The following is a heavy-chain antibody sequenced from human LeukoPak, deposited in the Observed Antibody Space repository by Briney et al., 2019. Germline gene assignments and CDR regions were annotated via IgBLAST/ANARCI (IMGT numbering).Heavy chain of an antibody. CDR2: IYSGGGT. V-gene: IGHV3-66*01. CDR1: GFTFINYA. CDR3: AGGPSYGPFDY. J-gene: IGHJ4*02. Sequence: GGSLRLSCAAAGFTFINYAMNWVRQAPEKGLEWVSVIYSGGGTKYADSVKGIFTISRDSSKNTLYLQMNSLRAEDTAVYYCAGGPSYGPFDYWGQGTLVTVSS. D-gene: IGHD3-10*01.